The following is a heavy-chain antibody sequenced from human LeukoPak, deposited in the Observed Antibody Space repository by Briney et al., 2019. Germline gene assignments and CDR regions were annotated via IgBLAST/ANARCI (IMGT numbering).Heavy chain of an antibody. CDR2: IYYSGST. CDR3: ARGVNSGYFDY. Sequence: SETLSLTCTVSGGSISSYYWTWIRQPPGKGLEWIGYIYYSGSTNYNPSLKSRVTISVDTSKNQFSLKLTSVTAADAAVYYCARGVNSGYFDYCGQGTLVTVSS. V-gene: IGHV4-59*01. D-gene: IGHD1-26*01. J-gene: IGHJ4*02. CDR1: GGSISSYY.